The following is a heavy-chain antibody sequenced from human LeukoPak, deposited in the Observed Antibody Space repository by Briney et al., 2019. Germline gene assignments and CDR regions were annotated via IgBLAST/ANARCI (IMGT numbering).Heavy chain of an antibody. D-gene: IGHD6-19*01. CDR3: ARDEGGKYSSGWMSNWFDP. Sequence: GGSLRLSCAAFGFTFSTFTMHWVRQAPGKGLEWVAVVSHDGNDKFYADSVRGRFTISRDNSKNTLSLQMNSLRPEDTAVYYCARDEGGKYSSGWMSNWFDPWGQGTLVTVSS. CDR1: GFTFSTFT. J-gene: IGHJ5*02. V-gene: IGHV3-30-3*01. CDR2: VSHDGNDK.